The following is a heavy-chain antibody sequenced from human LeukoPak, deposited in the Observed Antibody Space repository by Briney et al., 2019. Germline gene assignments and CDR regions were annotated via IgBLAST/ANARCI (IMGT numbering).Heavy chain of an antibody. CDR1: GYTFTSYY. D-gene: IGHD3-16*02. J-gene: IGHJ4*02. CDR3: ARALEFTFGGVIVPLNLGY. Sequence: ASVKVSCKASGYTFTSYYMHWVRQAPGQGLEWMGIINPSGGSTSYAQKFQGWVTMTRDTSISTAYMELSRLRSDDTAVYYCARALEFTFGGVIVPLNLGYWGQGTLVTVSS. CDR2: INPSGGST. V-gene: IGHV1-46*01.